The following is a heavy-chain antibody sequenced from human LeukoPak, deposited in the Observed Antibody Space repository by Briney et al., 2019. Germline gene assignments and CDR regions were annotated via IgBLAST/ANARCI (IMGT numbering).Heavy chain of an antibody. J-gene: IGHJ4*02. CDR1: GFTFRSNW. CDR2: INSDGRTT. Sequence: QPGGSLRLSCAASGFTFRSNWMHWVRQAPGKGLVWVSRINSDGRTTTYADSVKGRFTISRDNAKNTLYLQMNSLRAEDTAVYYCAMIKEGWGQGTLVTVSS. V-gene: IGHV3-74*01. D-gene: IGHD3-22*01. CDR3: AMIKEG.